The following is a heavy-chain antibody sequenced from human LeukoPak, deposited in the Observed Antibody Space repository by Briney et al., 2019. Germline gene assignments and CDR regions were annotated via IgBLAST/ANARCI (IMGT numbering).Heavy chain of an antibody. J-gene: IGHJ5*02. D-gene: IGHD2-2*01. CDR3: ARDRLGYCSSTSCYFPPNWFDP. V-gene: IGHV1-18*01. CDR1: GYTFTSYG. Sequence: ASVKVSCKASGYTFTSYGISWVRQAPGQGLEWMGWISAYNGNTNYAQKLQGRVTMTTDTSTSTAYMELRSLRSVDTAVYYCARDRLGYCSSTSCYFPPNWFDPWGQGTLVTVSS. CDR2: ISAYNGNT.